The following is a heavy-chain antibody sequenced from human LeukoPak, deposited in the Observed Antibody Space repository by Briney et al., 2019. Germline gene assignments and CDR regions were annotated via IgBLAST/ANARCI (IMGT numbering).Heavy chain of an antibody. Sequence: ASVKVSCKASGYTFTSYGISWVRQAPGQGLEWMGWISAYNGNTNYAQKLQGRVTMTTDTSTSTAYTELRSLRSDDTAVYYCARDPYYYDSSGYYRRTFDYWGQGTLVTVSS. V-gene: IGHV1-18*01. CDR1: GYTFTSYG. D-gene: IGHD3-22*01. J-gene: IGHJ4*02. CDR3: ARDPYYYDSSGYYRRTFDY. CDR2: ISAYNGNT.